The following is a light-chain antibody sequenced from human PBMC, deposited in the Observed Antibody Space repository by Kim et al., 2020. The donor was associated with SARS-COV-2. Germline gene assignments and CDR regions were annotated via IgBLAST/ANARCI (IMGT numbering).Light chain of an antibody. CDR3: CSRDGTNNHLV. V-gene: IGLV3-19*01. CDR2: DKN. J-gene: IGLJ1*01. CDR1: VLRDSY. Sequence: APGQTVTITCQGDVLRDSYATRYQQKPGQAPVLVIYDKNERPSGIPGRFSGSRSGDTASLTITGTQADDESDYFCCSRDGTNNHLVFGTGTKVTVL.